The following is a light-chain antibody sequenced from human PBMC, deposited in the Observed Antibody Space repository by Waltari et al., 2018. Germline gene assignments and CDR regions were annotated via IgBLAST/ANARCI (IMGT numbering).Light chain of an antibody. V-gene: IGKV3-20*01. J-gene: IGKJ2*01. CDR2: GAS. CDR3: QQYGSSPYT. CDR1: HSLRGTY. Sequence: EIVLTQSPGTLSLSPGERATLSCRAGHSLRGTYVAWHQQKPGQAPRLLIYGASNRATGIPDRFSGSGSGTDFTLTIKRLEPEDFAVYYCQQYGSSPYTFGQGTKLEIK.